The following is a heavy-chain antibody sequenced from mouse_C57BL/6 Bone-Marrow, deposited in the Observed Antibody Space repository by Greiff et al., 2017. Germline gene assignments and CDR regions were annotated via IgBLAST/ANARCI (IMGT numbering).Heavy chain of an antibody. CDR1: GYSITSDY. CDR2: ISYSGST. CDR3: ARGPYDYGGYFDV. Sequence: EVHLVESGPGLAKPSQTLSLTCSVTGYSITSDYWNWIRKFPGNKLEYMGYISYSGSTYYNPSLKSRISITRDTSKNQYYLQVNSVTTEDTATYXCARGPYDYGGYFDVWGTGTTVTVSS. V-gene: IGHV3-8*01. D-gene: IGHD2-4*01. J-gene: IGHJ1*03.